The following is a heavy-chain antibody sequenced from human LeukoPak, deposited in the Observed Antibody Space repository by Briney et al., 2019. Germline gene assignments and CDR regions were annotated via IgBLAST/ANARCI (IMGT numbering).Heavy chain of an antibody. CDR1: EYSISSGYY. D-gene: IGHD6-13*01. V-gene: IGHV4-38-2*01. CDR3: ARIDSSSWYYFDH. Sequence: SETLYLTCAVSEYSISSGYYCGWIRQPPGKGLEWIGSIYHSGSTYYNPSLKSRVTISVDTSKNQFSLKLSSVTAVDTAVYYCARIDSSSWYYFDHWGQGTLVTFSS. J-gene: IGHJ4*02. CDR2: IYHSGST.